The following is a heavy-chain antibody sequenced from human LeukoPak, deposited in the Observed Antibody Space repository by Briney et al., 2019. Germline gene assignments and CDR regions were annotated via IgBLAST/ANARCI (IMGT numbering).Heavy chain of an antibody. J-gene: IGHJ4*02. D-gene: IGHD6-6*01. Sequence: GGSLRLSCAASGFTFSSYAMSWVRQAPGKGLEWVSAICGSGGSTYYADSVKGRFTISRDNSKNTLYLQMNSLRAEDTAVYYCAKVGIAARPDEAFFDYWGQGTLVTVSS. V-gene: IGHV3-23*01. CDR2: ICGSGGST. CDR3: AKVGIAARPDEAFFDY. CDR1: GFTFSSYA.